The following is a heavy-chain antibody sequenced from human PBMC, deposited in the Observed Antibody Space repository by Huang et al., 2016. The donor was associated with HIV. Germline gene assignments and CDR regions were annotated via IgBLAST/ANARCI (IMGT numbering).Heavy chain of an antibody. D-gene: IGHD2-15*01. V-gene: IGHV3-30*18. CDR1: GFTFNNFG. J-gene: IGHJ4*02. Sequence: QVQLVESGGGVVQPGRSLRPSCVASGFTFNNFGMHWVRQAPGKGLEWVAVISYDGSNGRYSESVKGRFTISRDNPMDTLYLQMNSLRPDDTAVYYCAKESRWYSDLDNWGQGTLVTVSS. CDR2: ISYDGSNG. CDR3: AKESRWYSDLDN.